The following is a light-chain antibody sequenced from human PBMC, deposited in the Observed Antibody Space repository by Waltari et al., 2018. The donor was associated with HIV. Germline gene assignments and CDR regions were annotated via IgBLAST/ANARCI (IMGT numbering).Light chain of an antibody. Sequence: QSALTQPPSASGTPGQRVTISCSGSSSKVGRNAVYWYQKFPGSAPQLVIYRDNQRPPGVSDRFSGSKSGAAASLAISGLRSEDEADFYCSTWDDSLKDVLFGGGTKLTVL. V-gene: IGLV1-47*01. CDR1: SSKVGRNA. CDR3: STWDDSLKDVL. CDR2: RDN. J-gene: IGLJ2*01.